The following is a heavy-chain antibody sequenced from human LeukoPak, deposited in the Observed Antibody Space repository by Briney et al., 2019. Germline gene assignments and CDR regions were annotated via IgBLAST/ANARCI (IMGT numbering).Heavy chain of an antibody. Sequence: GGSLRLSCAASGFTFSSYAMSWVRQAPGKGLEWVSAISGSGGSTYYADSVKGRFTISRDNSKNTLYLKMNRLRAEDTAVYYCAKDPGYCSGGSCYSGNWFDPWGQGTLVTVSS. CDR3: AKDPGYCSGGSCYSGNWFDP. D-gene: IGHD2-15*01. CDR1: GFTFSSYA. V-gene: IGHV3-23*01. CDR2: ISGSGGST. J-gene: IGHJ5*02.